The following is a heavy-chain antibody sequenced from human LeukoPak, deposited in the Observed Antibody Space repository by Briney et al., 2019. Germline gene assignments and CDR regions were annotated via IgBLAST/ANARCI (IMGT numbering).Heavy chain of an antibody. D-gene: IGHD6-19*01. CDR2: INPSGGST. Sequence: ASVKVSCKASGYTFTGYYMHWVRQAPGQGLEWMGIINPSGGSTSYAQKFQGRVTMTRDTSTSTVYMELSSLRSEDTAVYYCARDLKQWLVHYYYYGMDVWGQGTTVTVSS. CDR1: GYTFTGYY. V-gene: IGHV1-46*01. J-gene: IGHJ6*02. CDR3: ARDLKQWLVHYYYYGMDV.